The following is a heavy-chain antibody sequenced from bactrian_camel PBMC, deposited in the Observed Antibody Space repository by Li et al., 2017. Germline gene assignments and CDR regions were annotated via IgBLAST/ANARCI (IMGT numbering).Heavy chain of an antibody. J-gene: IGHJ4*01. CDR2: TNSGGTTT. CDR1: GFTFGAYW. Sequence: HVQLVESGGGLVQPGGSLKLSCVGSGFTFGAYWMYWVRQAPGKGLEWVAFTNSGGTTTYSAESLKGRFTMSRDNAKNVLYLEMNNLQPEDTAMYYCAAGRPGASCAVDYGTLRFTNYWGQGTQVTVS. V-gene: IGHV3S1*01. D-gene: IGHD4*01. CDR3: AAGRPGASCAVDYGTLRFTNY.